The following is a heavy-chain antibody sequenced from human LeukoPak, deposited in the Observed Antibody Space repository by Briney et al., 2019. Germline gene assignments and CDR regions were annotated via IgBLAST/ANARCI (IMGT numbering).Heavy chain of an antibody. Sequence: GGSLRLSCAASGFTFSSYSMNWVRQAPGKGLEWVSYISYTGTIYYADSVKGRFTISRDNAKNSLYLHMNRLRAEDTAVYFCTRDPSALDYWGQGTLVTVSS. J-gene: IGHJ4*02. D-gene: IGHD1-26*01. CDR2: ISYTGTI. V-gene: IGHV3-48*01. CDR1: GFTFSSYS. CDR3: TRDPSALDY.